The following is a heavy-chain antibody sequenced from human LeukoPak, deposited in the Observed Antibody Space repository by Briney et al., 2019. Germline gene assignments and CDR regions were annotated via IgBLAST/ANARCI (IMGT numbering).Heavy chain of an antibody. CDR3: AIVVVPAAMLDY. D-gene: IGHD2-2*01. CDR1: GFTLSNYW. V-gene: IGHV3-7*01. Sequence: QPGGSLRLSCAASGFTLSNYWMSWVRQAPGKGLEWVANIELDGSERYYVDSVRGRFTISRDNAKNSLYLQMNSLRAEDTAVYYCAIVVVPAAMLDYWGQGTLVTVSS. CDR2: IELDGSER. J-gene: IGHJ4*02.